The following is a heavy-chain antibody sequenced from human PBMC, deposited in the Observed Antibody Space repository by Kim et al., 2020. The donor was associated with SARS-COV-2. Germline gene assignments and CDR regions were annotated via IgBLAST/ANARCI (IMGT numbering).Heavy chain of an antibody. CDR3: ARDPGSGSYQSAFDI. D-gene: IGHD1-26*01. J-gene: IGHJ3*02. V-gene: IGHV4-59*01. Sequence: PHLKSRVTISVDTSKNQFSLKLSSVTAADTAVYYCARDPGSGSYQSAFDIWGQGTMVTVSS.